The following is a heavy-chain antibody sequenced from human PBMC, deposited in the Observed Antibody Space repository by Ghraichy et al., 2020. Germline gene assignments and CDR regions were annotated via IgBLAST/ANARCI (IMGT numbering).Heavy chain of an antibody. D-gene: IGHD6-19*01. V-gene: IGHV3-30*18. J-gene: IGHJ4*02. CDR3: AKGPPPLRQQWPRTLFDY. CDR2: ISYDGSNK. Sequence: GGSLRLSCAASGFTFSSYGMHWVRQAPGKGLEWVAVISYDGSNKYYADSVKGRFTISRDNSKNTLYLQMNSLRAEDTAVYYCAKGPPPLRQQWPRTLFDYWGQGTLVTVSS. CDR1: GFTFSSYG.